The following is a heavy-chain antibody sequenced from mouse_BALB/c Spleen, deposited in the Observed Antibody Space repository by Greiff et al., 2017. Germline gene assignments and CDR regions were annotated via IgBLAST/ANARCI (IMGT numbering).Heavy chain of an antibody. V-gene: IGHV5-12-2*01. CDR2: ISNGGGST. Sequence: EVQLVESGGGLVQPGGSLKLSCAASGFTFSSYTMSWVRQTPEKRLEWVAYISNGGGSTYYPDTVKGRFTISRDNAKNTLYLQMSSLKSEDTAMYYCARHTYRYEAFDYWGQGTTLTVSS. D-gene: IGHD2-14*01. CDR3: ARHTYRYEAFDY. J-gene: IGHJ2*01. CDR1: GFTFSSYT.